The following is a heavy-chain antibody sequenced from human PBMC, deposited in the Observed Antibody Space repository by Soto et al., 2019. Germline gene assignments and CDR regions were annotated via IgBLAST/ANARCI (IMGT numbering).Heavy chain of an antibody. CDR1: GGTFSSYA. CDR3: ARSTLQLWPPYYYYGMDV. J-gene: IGHJ6*02. Sequence: SVKVSCKSSGGTFSSYAISWVRQAPGQGLEWMGGIIPIFGTANYAQKFQGRVTITADESTSTAYMELSSLRSEDTAVYYCARSTLQLWPPYYYYGMDVWGQGTTVIVS. CDR2: IIPIFGTA. D-gene: IGHD5-18*01. V-gene: IGHV1-69*13.